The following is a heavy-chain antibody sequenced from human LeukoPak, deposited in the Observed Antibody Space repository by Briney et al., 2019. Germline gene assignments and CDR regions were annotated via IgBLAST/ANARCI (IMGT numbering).Heavy chain of an antibody. D-gene: IGHD3-3*01. J-gene: IGHJ6*03. CDR2: IKKDGSEK. CDR1: GFTFSSYW. V-gene: IGHV3-7*03. CDR3: AKTVVYDFWSGYYMDV. Sequence: GGSLRLSCAASGFTFSSYWMSWVRQAPGKGLEWVANIKKDGSEKYYVDSVKGRFTISRDNSKNTLYLQMNSLRAEDTAVYYCAKTVVYDFWSGYYMDVWGKGTTVTVSS.